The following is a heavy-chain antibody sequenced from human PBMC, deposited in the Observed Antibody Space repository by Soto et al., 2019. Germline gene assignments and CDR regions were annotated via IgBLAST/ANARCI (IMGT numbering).Heavy chain of an antibody. Sequence: PSETLSLTCIVSGGSISSYYWSWRGQPPDKGLEWIGYIYYSGSTNYNPSLKSRVTISVDTSKNQFSLKLSSVTAADTAVYFCARAQVRYGGNSNYYYGMDVWGQGTTVTVSS. CDR1: GGSISSYY. V-gene: IGHV4-59*01. CDR2: IYYSGST. CDR3: ARAQVRYGGNSNYYYGMDV. D-gene: IGHD2-21*02. J-gene: IGHJ6*02.